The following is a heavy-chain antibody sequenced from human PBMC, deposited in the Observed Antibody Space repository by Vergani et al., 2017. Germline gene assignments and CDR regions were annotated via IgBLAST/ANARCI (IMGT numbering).Heavy chain of an antibody. J-gene: IGHJ5*02. CDR3: AGHSTVEWLVKLGWIDP. D-gene: IGHD6-19*01. V-gene: IGHV4-39*01. CDR1: GASIRSSNYY. CDR2: IYYSGST. Sequence: QLQLQESGPGLVKPSATLSLTCSVSGASIRSSNYYWGWIRQPPGKGLEWIAIIYYSGSTYYNPSLKSRVTISVDTSKNQFSLKLSSVTAADTAVYLCAGHSTVEWLVKLGWIDPWGQGILVTVSS.